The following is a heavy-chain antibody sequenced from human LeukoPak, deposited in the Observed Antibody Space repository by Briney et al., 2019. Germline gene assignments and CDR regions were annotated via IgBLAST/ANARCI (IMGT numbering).Heavy chain of an antibody. V-gene: IGHV3-21*01. D-gene: IGHD1-26*01. CDR2: MGSSGTKG. CDR1: GFTFRSYS. Sequence: GGSLRLSCAGSGFTFRSYSMNWVRQAPGKGLEWVSSMGSSGTKGYYADSVKGRFIISRDNAKNSLFLQMNSLRAEDSALYYCVRELGAPAAGAFDLWGQGTLVTVSS. J-gene: IGHJ3*01. CDR3: VRELGAPAAGAFDL.